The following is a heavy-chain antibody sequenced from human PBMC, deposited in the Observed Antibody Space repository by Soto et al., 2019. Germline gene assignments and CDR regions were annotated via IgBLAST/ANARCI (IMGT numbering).Heavy chain of an antibody. CDR3: ARDLRVPGNNWFDP. V-gene: IGHV4-31*03. Sequence: SETLSLTCTVSGGSISSGGYYWSWIRQHPGKGLEWIGYIYYSGSTYYNPSLKSRVTISVDTSKNQFSLKLSSVTAADTAVYYCARDLRVPGNNWFDPWGQGTLVTVSS. CDR2: IYYSGST. CDR1: GGSISSGGYY. D-gene: IGHD1-1*01. J-gene: IGHJ5*02.